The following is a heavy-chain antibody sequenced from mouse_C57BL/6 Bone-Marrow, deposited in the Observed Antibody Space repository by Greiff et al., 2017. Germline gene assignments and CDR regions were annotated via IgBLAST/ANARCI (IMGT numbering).Heavy chain of an antibody. V-gene: IGHV1-64*01. CDR3: AVEASMVTKGDWCAY. D-gene: IGHD2-2*01. J-gene: IGHJ3*01. CDR2: IHPTSGST. CDR1: GYTFTSYW. Sequence: QVQLQQPGAELVKPGASVKLSCKASGYTFTSYWMHWVKQRPGQGLEWIGMIHPTSGSTNYNEKFKSKATLTVDKSSSTAYMQLSSLTSEDSAVYDCAVEASMVTKGDWCAYWGQGTLVTVSA.